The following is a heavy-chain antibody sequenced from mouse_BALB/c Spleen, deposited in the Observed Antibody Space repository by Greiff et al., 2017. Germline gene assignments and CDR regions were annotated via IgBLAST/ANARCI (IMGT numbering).Heavy chain of an antibody. V-gene: IGHV2-9*02. CDR3: ARESQTGIWFAY. D-gene: IGHD4-1*01. CDR2: IWAGGST. Sequence: VQLVESGPGLVAPSQSLSITCTVSGFSLTSYGVHWVRQPPGKGLEWLGVIWAGGSTNYNSALMSRLSISKDNSKSQVFLKMNSLQTDDTAMYYCARESQTGIWFAYWGQGTLVTVSA. CDR1: GFSLTSYG. J-gene: IGHJ3*01.